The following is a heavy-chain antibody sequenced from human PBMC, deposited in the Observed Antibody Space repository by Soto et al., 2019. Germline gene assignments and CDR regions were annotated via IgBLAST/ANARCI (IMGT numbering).Heavy chain of an antibody. Sequence: EVQLLESGGGLVQPGGSLRLSCAASGFTFTSYAMTWVRQAPGKGLEWVSAISGSGGSTYYADSVKGRFTISRDNSKNIRFLQMNSRRAEDTAVYYCAKTAGGSYGLWGQGTLVTVSS. CDR2: ISGSGGST. D-gene: IGHD1-26*01. V-gene: IGHV3-23*01. J-gene: IGHJ4*02. CDR1: GFTFTSYA. CDR3: AKTAGGSYGL.